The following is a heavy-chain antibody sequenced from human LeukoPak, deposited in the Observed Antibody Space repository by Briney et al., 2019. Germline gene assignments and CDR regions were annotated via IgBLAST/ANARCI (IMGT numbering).Heavy chain of an antibody. Sequence: QPGGSLRLSCEAFGLSFSSDWMSWVRQAPGKGLEWVANIKEDGSEKYYVDSVKGRFSISRDNVKNSLYLQMGRLRAEDTAVYYCARERSLSLWGQGTLVIVSS. D-gene: IGHD3-10*01. CDR1: GLSFSSDW. CDR2: IKEDGSEK. V-gene: IGHV3-7*01. J-gene: IGHJ4*02. CDR3: ARERSLSL.